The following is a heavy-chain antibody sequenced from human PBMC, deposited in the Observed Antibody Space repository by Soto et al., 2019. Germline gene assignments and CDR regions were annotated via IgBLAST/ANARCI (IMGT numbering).Heavy chain of an antibody. J-gene: IGHJ4*02. V-gene: IGHV4-31*02. D-gene: IGHD1-1*01. CDR3: ASGHDAYKVRY. Sequence: WTWLRQLPGKGLEWICDIYYTGNTYYYPSLKRRPTISIDTSENQFSLKLTSGTAADTAVYFCASGHDAYKVRYWGQGTLVTVSS. CDR2: IYYTGNT.